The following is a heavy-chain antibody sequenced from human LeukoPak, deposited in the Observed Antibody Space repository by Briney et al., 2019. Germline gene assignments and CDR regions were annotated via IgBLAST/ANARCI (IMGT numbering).Heavy chain of an antibody. J-gene: IGHJ4*02. V-gene: IGHV4-59*01. CDR2: IYYSGST. Sequence: SATLSLTCTVSGGSISSYYWSWIRQPPGKGLEWIGYIYYSGSTNYNPSLKSRVTISVDTSKNQFSLKLSSVTAADTAVYYCARVHTMGYYFDYWGQGTLVTVSS. CDR3: ARVHTMGYYFDY. D-gene: IGHD3-3*01. CDR1: GGSISSYY.